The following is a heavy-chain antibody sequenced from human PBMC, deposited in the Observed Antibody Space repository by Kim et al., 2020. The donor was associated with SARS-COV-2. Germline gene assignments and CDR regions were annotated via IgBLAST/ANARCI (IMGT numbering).Heavy chain of an antibody. CDR2: T. J-gene: IGHJ4*02. V-gene: IGHV4-39*01. Sequence: TYYNPSRKSRVTISVDTSRNQFSLKLSSVTAADTAVYYCARRQKRRYFDYWGQGTLVTVSS. CDR3: ARRQKRRYFDY.